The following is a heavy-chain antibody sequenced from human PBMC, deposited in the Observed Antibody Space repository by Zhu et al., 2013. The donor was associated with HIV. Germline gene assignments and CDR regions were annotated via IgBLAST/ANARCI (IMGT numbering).Heavy chain of an antibody. D-gene: IGHD6-19*01. Sequence: KFQGRVTITRDTSASTAYMELSSLRSEDTAVYYCARVGGSGWSYNWFDPWGQGTLVTVSS. CDR3: ARVGGSGWSYNWFDP. J-gene: IGHJ5*02. V-gene: IGHV1-3*01.